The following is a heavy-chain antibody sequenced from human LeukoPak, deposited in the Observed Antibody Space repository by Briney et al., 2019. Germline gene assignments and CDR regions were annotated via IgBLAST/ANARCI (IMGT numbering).Heavy chain of an antibody. Sequence: GGSLRLSCAASGFTFSSYAMSWVRQAPGKGLEWVSAISGSGGSTYYADSAKGRFTISRDNAKNSLYLQMNSLRAEDTAVYYCARDRVFGDCYDYWGQGTLVTVSS. CDR2: ISGSGGST. CDR3: ARDRVFGDCYDY. J-gene: IGHJ4*02. CDR1: GFTFSSYA. V-gene: IGHV3-23*01. D-gene: IGHD6-13*01.